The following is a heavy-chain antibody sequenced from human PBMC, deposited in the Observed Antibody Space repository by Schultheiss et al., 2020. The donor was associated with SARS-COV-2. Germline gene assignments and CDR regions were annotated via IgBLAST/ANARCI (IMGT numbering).Heavy chain of an antibody. CDR1: GFTFSSYA. Sequence: GGSLRLSCAASGFTFSSYAMSWVRQAPGKGLEWVSAISGSGGSTYYADSVKGRFTISRDNSKNTLYLQMNSLKTEDTAVYYCARASSWYGMDVWGQGTTVTVSS. CDR3: ARASSWYGMDV. J-gene: IGHJ6*02. V-gene: IGHV3-23*01. CDR2: ISGSGGST. D-gene: IGHD6-13*01.